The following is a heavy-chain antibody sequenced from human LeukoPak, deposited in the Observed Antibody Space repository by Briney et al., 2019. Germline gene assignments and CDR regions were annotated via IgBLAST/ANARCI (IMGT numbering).Heavy chain of an antibody. J-gene: IGHJ4*02. Sequence: PSETLSLTCTVSGGSISSSRYYWSWIRQPAGKGLEWIGRIYTSGSTNYNPSLKSRVTMSVDTSKNQFSLKLSSVTAADTAVYYCARATRNYDILTGYYEHFDYWGQGTLVTVSS. V-gene: IGHV4-61*02. CDR1: GGSISSSRYY. CDR2: IYTSGST. CDR3: ARATRNYDILTGYYEHFDY. D-gene: IGHD3-9*01.